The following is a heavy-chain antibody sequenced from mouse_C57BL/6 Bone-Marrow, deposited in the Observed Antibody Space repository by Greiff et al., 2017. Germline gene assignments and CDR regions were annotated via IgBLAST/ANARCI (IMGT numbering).Heavy chain of an antibody. D-gene: IGHD2-3*01. CDR3: ARHGSDGYFP. CDR1: GFTFSSYG. Sequence: EVNLVESGGDLVKPAGSLKLSCAASGFTFSSYGMSWVRQTPDKRLEWVATISSGGSYTYYPDSVKGRFTISRDNAKNTLYLQMSSLKSEDTAIYYCARHGSDGYFPWGQGTLVTVSA. V-gene: IGHV5-6*01. CDR2: ISSGGSYT. J-gene: IGHJ3*01.